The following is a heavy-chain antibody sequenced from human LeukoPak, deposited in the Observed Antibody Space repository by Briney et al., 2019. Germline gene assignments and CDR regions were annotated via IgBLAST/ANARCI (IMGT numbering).Heavy chain of an antibody. CDR2: INGTGSTT. V-gene: IGHV3-23*01. J-gene: IGHJ6*02. Sequence: GGSLRLSCEASGFIFGNYYMSWVRQAPGKGLEWVAAINGTGSTTYHADSGKGRFTISRDNSKNTLYLQMNSLRSEDTATYYCCDGMDVWGQGTTVAVSS. CDR3: CDGMDV. CDR1: GFIFGNYY.